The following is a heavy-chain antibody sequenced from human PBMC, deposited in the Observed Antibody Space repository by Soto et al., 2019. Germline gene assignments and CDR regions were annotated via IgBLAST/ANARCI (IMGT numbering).Heavy chain of an antibody. Sequence: QVQLVQSGAEVKKPGSSVKVSCKISGGTFSRYSISWVRQAPGQGLEWMGRIVPIFGTTNYAQKFQDRVTITTDESATTAHMELSNLRSEDTAVYYCARPYEGGYSSNHHYYYALDVWGQGTAVTVSS. D-gene: IGHD3-22*01. CDR3: ARPYEGGYSSNHHYYYALDV. J-gene: IGHJ6*02. V-gene: IGHV1-69*01. CDR1: GGTFSRYS. CDR2: IVPIFGTT.